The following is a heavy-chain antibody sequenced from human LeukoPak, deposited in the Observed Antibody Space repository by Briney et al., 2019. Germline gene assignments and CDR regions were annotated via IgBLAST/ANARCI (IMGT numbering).Heavy chain of an antibody. CDR3: ARGESSDWYFDV. CDR2: IYITGST. J-gene: IGHJ2*01. Sequence: SETLSPTCTVAGASISGSYLSSIRQAAGEGLEYIGRIYITGSTNYNPSLKSRVTMSIDENQFSLKLNSMTSAHTAVYYCARGESSDWYFDVCGRGTLVTVSS. V-gene: IGHV4-4*07. CDR1: GASISGSY.